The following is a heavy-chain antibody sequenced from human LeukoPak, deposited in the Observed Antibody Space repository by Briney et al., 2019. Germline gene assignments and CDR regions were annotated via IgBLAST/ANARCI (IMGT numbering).Heavy chain of an antibody. CDR3: ARRNAMDV. CDR2: INGDGSER. V-gene: IGHV3-7*03. Sequence: PGGSLRLSCAASGFTFSNYWMTWVRQAPGKGLEWVANINGDGSERYYVDSVKGRFTISRDDAKSSLYLQMNSLRAEDTAVYYCARRNAMDVWGQGTTVIVFS. J-gene: IGHJ6*02. CDR1: GFTFSNYW.